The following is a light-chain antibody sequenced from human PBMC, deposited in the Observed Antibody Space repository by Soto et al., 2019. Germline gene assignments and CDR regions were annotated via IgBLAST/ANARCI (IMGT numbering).Light chain of an antibody. J-gene: IGLJ2*01. Sequence: QSALTQPASVSWSPGQSITISCTGTSSDVGGYNYVSWYQQHPGKAPKLMIYDVSNRPSGVSSRFSGSKSGNTASLTISGLQAEDEADYYCSSYTSSSTLVFGGGTKLTVL. V-gene: IGLV2-14*01. CDR1: SSDVGGYNY. CDR2: DVS. CDR3: SSYTSSSTLV.